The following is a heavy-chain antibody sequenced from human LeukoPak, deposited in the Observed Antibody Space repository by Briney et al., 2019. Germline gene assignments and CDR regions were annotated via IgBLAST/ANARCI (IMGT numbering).Heavy chain of an antibody. CDR3: AKLWGLRYFDWLLVDDAFDI. D-gene: IGHD3-9*01. J-gene: IGHJ3*02. CDR2: ISYDGSNK. CDR1: GFTFSSYG. Sequence: PGGSLRLSCAASGFTFSSYGIHWVRQAPGKGLEWVAVISYDGSNKYYADSVKGRFTISRDNSKNTLYLQMNSLRAEDTAVYYCAKLWGLRYFDWLLVDDAFDIWGQGTMVTVSS. V-gene: IGHV3-30*18.